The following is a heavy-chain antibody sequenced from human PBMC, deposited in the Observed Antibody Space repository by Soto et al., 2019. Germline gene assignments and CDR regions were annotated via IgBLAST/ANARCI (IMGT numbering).Heavy chain of an antibody. D-gene: IGHD3-22*01. CDR1: GFTFSDYA. CDR2: ISYDGGTK. J-gene: IGHJ4*02. CDR3: ARGHHSSGLFDY. Sequence: GGSLRLSCVASGFTFSDYAMHWVRQSPGKGLDWVAVISYDGGTKHHADSVKGRFTISRDNPKNTLHLQMNNLRAEDTAVYYCARGHHSSGLFDYWGQGALVTVSS. V-gene: IGHV3-30-3*01.